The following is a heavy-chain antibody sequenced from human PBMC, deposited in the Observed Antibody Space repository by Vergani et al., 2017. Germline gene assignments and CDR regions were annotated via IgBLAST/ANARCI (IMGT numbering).Heavy chain of an antibody. Sequence: QVQLQESGPGLVKPSQTLSLPCTVSGGSIRSGGSYWSWIRQHPGKGLEWIGYIYYSGSTYYNPALKSRVTISVDTSKNQFSLKLSSVTAADTAVYYCARDSCYCSGGSCYPDAFDIWGQGTMVTVSS. CDR3: ARDSCYCSGGSCYPDAFDI. CDR2: IYYSGST. V-gene: IGHV4-31*03. J-gene: IGHJ3*02. CDR1: GGSIRSGGSY. D-gene: IGHD2-15*01.